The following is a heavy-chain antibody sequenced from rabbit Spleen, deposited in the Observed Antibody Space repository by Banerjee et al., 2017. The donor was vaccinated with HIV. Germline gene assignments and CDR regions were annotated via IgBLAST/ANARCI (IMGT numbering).Heavy chain of an antibody. CDR2: IYAGRSDKT. J-gene: IGHJ4*01. CDR3: ARTFLL. Sequence: QEQLVESGGGLVQPEGSLTLTCKASGFSFSSSYYMCWVRQAPGKGLEWIACIYAGRSDKTYYAAWAKGRFTISRTSSPTVTLQMTSLTAADTATHFCARTFLLWGQGTLVTVS. CDR1: GFSFSSSYY. V-gene: IGHV1S45*01.